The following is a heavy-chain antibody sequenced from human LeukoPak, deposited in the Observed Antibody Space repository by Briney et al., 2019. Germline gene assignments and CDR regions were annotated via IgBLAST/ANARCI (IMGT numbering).Heavy chain of an antibody. Sequence: PGGSLRLSCAASGFAFDDYAMHWVRQAPGKGLEWVSLISGDGGSTYYADSVKGRFTISRDNAKNSLYLQMNSLRAEDTAVYYCARDLYSGSYSDYWGQGTLVTVSS. D-gene: IGHD1-26*01. CDR3: ARDLYSGSYSDY. J-gene: IGHJ4*02. CDR1: GFAFDDYA. CDR2: ISGDGGST. V-gene: IGHV3-43*02.